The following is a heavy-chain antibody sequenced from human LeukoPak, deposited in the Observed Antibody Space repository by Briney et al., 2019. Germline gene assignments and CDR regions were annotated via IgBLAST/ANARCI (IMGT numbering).Heavy chain of an antibody. Sequence: ASVKVSCKASGYTFTGYYMHWVRQAPGQGLEGMGGINPNSGGTNSAQKFQGRVTMTRDTSISTAYMELSRLRSDDTAVYYCARVVRGQQLVYTSDLWGQGTLITVSS. J-gene: IGHJ5*02. CDR2: INPNSGGT. D-gene: IGHD6-13*01. CDR1: GYTFTGYY. V-gene: IGHV1-2*02. CDR3: ARVVRGQQLVYTSDL.